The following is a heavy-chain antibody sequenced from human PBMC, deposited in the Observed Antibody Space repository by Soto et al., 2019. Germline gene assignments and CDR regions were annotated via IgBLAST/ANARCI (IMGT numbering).Heavy chain of an antibody. Sequence: EVQLVESGGGLVQPGRSLRLSCAASGFKFDDYAMHWVRQAPGKGLEWVSGISWNSNSRGYADSVQGRFTISRDNAKNSLYLQMNCLKAEDPAFYYWEQTYRPSILTGYASFDSWGLGTLVTVSS. J-gene: IGHJ4*02. CDR2: ISWNSNSR. V-gene: IGHV3-9*01. CDR3: EQTYRPSILTGYASFDS. CDR1: GFKFDDYA. D-gene: IGHD3-9*01.